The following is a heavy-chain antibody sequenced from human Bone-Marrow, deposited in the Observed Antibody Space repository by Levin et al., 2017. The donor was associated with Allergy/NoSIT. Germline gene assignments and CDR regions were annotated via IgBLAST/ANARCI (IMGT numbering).Heavy chain of an antibody. CDR1: GFTFSSYG. D-gene: IGHD6-6*01. Sequence: PGGSLRLSCAASGFTFSSYGMHWVRQAPGKGLEWVAVISYDGSNKYYADSVKGRFTISRDNSKNTLYLQMNSLRAEDTAVYYCAKGRPPWYSSSYYMDVWGKGTTVTVSS. V-gene: IGHV3-30*18. CDR2: ISYDGSNK. CDR3: AKGRPPWYSSSYYMDV. J-gene: IGHJ6*03.